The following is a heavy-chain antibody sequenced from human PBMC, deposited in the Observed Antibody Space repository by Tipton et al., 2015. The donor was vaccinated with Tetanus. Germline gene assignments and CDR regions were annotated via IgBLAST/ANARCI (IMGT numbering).Heavy chain of an antibody. D-gene: IGHD3/OR15-3a*01. CDR1: GGSLRSDDYQ. V-gene: IGHV4-61*08. Sequence: TLSLTCSVSGGSLRSDDYQWNWIRQPPGKGLEWLAYISPSGRTNSNYALKSPITISQDKSKNQFPLRLTSLTAADTAVYYCVRANYEFPKKGPFDYWGPGSLVIVSS. J-gene: IGHJ4*02. CDR2: ISPSGRT. CDR3: VRANYEFPKKGPFDY.